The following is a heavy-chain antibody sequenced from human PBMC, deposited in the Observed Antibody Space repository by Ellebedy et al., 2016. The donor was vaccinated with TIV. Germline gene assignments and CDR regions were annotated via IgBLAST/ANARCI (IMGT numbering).Heavy chain of an antibody. Sequence: ASVKVSCKASGYTFTSYGISWVRQAPGQGLEWMGWISAYNGNTNYAQKLQGRVTMTTDTSTSTAYMELRSLRSDDTAVYYCARAFKGGIAAAGNAFDIWGQGTMVTVSS. D-gene: IGHD6-13*01. V-gene: IGHV1-18*04. J-gene: IGHJ3*02. CDR2: ISAYNGNT. CDR1: GYTFTSYG. CDR3: ARAFKGGIAAAGNAFDI.